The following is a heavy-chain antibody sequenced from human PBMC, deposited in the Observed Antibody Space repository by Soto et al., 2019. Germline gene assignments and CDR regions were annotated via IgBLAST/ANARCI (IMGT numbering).Heavy chain of an antibody. J-gene: IGHJ4*02. Sequence: QVTLKESGPVLVKPTETLTLTCTVSEFSLSIARMGVSWIRQPPGKALEWLAHIFSNYAKSYSTSLKSRLTISRDPSKRQVVLTITNMDPMDTATYYCARIRDGYTIDYWGQGTLVTVSS. V-gene: IGHV2-26*01. CDR3: ARIRDGYTIDY. CDR1: EFSLSIARMG. D-gene: IGHD5-12*01. CDR2: IFSNYAK.